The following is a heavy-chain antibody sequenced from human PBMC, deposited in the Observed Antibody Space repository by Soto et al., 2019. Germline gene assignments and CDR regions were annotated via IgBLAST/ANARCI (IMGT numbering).Heavy chain of an antibody. CDR1: GYTFTGYY. CDR2: INPNSGGT. D-gene: IGHD3-22*01. V-gene: IGHV1-2*02. J-gene: IGHJ4*02. CDR3: ARVRITMLVVEYDFDY. Sequence: GASVEVSCRASGYTFTGYYMHWVRQAPGQGLEWMGWINPNSGGTNYAQKFQGRVTMTRHTSISTAYMERSRLRSDDTAVYYCARVRITMLVVEYDFDYWGQGTLVTVSS.